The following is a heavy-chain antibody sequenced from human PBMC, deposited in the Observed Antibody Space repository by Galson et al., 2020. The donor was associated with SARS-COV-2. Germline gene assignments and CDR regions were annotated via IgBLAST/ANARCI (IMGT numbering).Heavy chain of an antibody. CDR3: ARAMATDLVGLDAFDV. J-gene: IGHJ3*01. CDR2: ISYDGSNK. D-gene: IGHD5-12*01. V-gene: IGHV3-30*04. CDR1: GFTLSSYA. Sequence: SLKISCAASGFTLSSYAMHWVRQAPGKGLEWVAVISYDGSNKYYADSVKGRFTISRDNSKNTLYLQMNSLRAEDTAVYYCARAMATDLVGLDAFDVWGQGTMVTVSS.